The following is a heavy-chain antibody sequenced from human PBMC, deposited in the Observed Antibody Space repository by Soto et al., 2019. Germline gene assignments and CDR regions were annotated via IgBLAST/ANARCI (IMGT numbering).Heavy chain of an antibody. J-gene: IGHJ4*02. D-gene: IGHD5-12*01. CDR3: ARDRSVDIVATIIFRPPDY. CDR2: ISAYNGNT. Sequence: GASVKVSCKASGYTFASYGISWGRQAPGQGLEWMGWISAYNGNTNYAQKLQGRVTMTTDTSTSTAYMELRSLRSDDTAVYYCARDRSVDIVATIIFRPPDYWGQGTLVTVSS. V-gene: IGHV1-18*01. CDR1: GYTFASYG.